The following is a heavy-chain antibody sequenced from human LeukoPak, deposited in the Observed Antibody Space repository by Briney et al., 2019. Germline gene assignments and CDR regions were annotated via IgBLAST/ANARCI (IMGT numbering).Heavy chain of an antibody. CDR3: ARWAQMNSGYDFWGPYDY. J-gene: IGHJ4*02. CDR2: IIPIFGTA. CDR1: GGTFSSYA. D-gene: IGHD5-12*01. V-gene: IGHV1-69*01. Sequence: SVKLSCKASGGTFSSYAISWVRQAPGQGLEWMGGIIPIFGTAKYAEKFQGRVTITADESTITVYMEVSSLRSEDTAVYYCARWAQMNSGYDFWGPYDYWGQGTLVTVSS.